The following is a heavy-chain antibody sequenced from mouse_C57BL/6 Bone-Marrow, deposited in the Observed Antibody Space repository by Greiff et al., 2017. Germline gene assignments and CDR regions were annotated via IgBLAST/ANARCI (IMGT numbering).Heavy chain of an antibody. CDR2: IDPENGDT. CDR1: GFNIKDDY. Sequence: DVKLQESGAELVRPGASVKLSCTASGFNIKDDYMHWVKQRPEQGLEWIGWIDPENGDTEYASKFQGKATITADTSSNTAYLQLSSLTSEDTAVYYCTYGYDSFDYWGQGTTLTVSS. J-gene: IGHJ2*01. V-gene: IGHV14-4*01. D-gene: IGHD2-2*01. CDR3: TYGYDSFDY.